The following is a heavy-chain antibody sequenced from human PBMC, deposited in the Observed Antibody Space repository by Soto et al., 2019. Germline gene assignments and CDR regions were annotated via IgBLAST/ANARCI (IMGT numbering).Heavy chain of an antibody. CDR2: IYYSGST. Sequence: QLQLQESGPGLVKPSETLSLTCTVSGGSISSSSYYWGWIRQPPGKGLEWIGSIYYSGSTYYNPSLKGRVTISIDTSNNQFSLKPSSVTAADTAVYYCASIRCSGGSCYGDYYYGMDVGGQGTTVTVSS. J-gene: IGHJ6*02. CDR3: ASIRCSGGSCYGDYYYGMDV. CDR1: GGSISSSSYY. D-gene: IGHD2-15*01. V-gene: IGHV4-39*01.